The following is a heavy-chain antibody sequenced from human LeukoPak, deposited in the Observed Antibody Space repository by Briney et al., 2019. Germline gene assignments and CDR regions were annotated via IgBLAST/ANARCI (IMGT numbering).Heavy chain of an antibody. CDR3: AQTHYNPYYFDY. Sequence: GGSLRLSCAASGFTFSSYAMSWVRQAPGKGLEWVSAISGSGRTTFYADSVKGRFTISRDSSKNTLYLQMNSLRAEDTAVYYCAQTHYNPYYFDYWGQGTLVTVSS. V-gene: IGHV3-23*01. J-gene: IGHJ4*02. CDR2: ISGSGRTT. D-gene: IGHD5-24*01. CDR1: GFTFSSYA.